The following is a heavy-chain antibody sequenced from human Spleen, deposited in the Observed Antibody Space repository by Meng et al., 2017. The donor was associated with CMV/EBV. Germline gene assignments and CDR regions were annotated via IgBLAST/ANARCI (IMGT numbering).Heavy chain of an antibody. CDR3: ARALRGYSYGYDY. CDR2: TNDSEDT. Sequence: ESLKISCAGSGFTFSNYWMSWVRQAPGKGLEWIGQTNDSEDTNYNPSLKSRVTISVDTSKNQFSLRLSSVTAADTAVYYCARALRGYSYGYDYWGQGTLVTVSS. CDR1: GFTFSNYW. V-gene: IGHV4-34*01. J-gene: IGHJ4*02. D-gene: IGHD5-18*01.